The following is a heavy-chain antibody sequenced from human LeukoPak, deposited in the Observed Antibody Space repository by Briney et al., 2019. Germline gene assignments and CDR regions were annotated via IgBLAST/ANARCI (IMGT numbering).Heavy chain of an antibody. J-gene: IGHJ4*02. Sequence: GSLRLSCAASGFTFSSYWMSWVRQAPGKGLEWVANIKQDGSEKYYVDSVKGRFTISRDNAKNSLYLQMNSLRAEDTAVYYCARGRYDYIWGSYRYTGGYYFDYWGQGTLVTVSS. CDR2: IKQDGSEK. V-gene: IGHV3-7*01. CDR1: GFTFSSYW. CDR3: ARGRYDYIWGSYRYTGGYYFDY. D-gene: IGHD3-16*02.